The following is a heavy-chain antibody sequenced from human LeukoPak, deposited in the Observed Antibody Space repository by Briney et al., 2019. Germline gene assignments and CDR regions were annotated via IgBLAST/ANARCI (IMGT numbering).Heavy chain of an antibody. CDR1: GFTVSSNY. CDR2: IYSGGIT. Sequence: PGRSLRLSCAASGFTVSSNYMSWVRQAPGKGLEWVSVIYSGGITYYADSVKGRFTISRDNSKNTLYLQMNSLRAEDTAVYYCARRNSISFYFDYWGQGTLVTVSS. J-gene: IGHJ4*02. CDR3: ARRNSISFYFDY. D-gene: IGHD3-3*02. V-gene: IGHV3-53*01.